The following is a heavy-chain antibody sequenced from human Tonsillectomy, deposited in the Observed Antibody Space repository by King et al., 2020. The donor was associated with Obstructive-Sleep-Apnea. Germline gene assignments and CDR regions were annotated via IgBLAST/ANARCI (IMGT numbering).Heavy chain of an antibody. J-gene: IGHJ5*02. D-gene: IGHD6-19*01. CDR2: IYYSGST. CDR1: GGSISSSNYY. CDR3: ARENRYSASSSDGA. Sequence: QLQLQESGPGLVKPSETLSLTCTVSGGSISSSNYYWGWIRQPPGKGLEWIGSIYYSGSTNYNPSLKSRVTISVETSKNQFSLKLSSVTAADTAVYYCARENRYSASSSDGAWGQGTLVTVSS. V-gene: IGHV4-39*07.